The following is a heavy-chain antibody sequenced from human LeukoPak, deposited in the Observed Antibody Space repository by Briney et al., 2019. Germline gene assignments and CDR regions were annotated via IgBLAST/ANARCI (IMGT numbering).Heavy chain of an antibody. CDR3: AKDRDPGMLRPFDY. J-gene: IGHJ4*02. V-gene: IGHV3-9*01. CDR1: GFTFDDYA. CDR2: ISWNSGSI. Sequence: GGSLRLSYAASGFTFDDYAMHWVRQAPGKGLEWVSGISWNSGSIGYADSVKGRFTISRDNSKNTLYLQMNSLRAEDTAVYYCAKDRDPGMLRPFDYWGQGSLVTVSS. D-gene: IGHD3-10*01.